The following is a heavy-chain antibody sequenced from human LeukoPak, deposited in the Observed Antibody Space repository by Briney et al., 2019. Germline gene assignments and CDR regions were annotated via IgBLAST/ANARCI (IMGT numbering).Heavy chain of an antibody. CDR3: ARRGGGWYVNDY. CDR2: ISGSGGST. J-gene: IGHJ4*02. V-gene: IGHV3-23*01. D-gene: IGHD6-19*01. CDR1: GFTFSSYA. Sequence: PGGSLRLSCAASGFTFSSYAMSWVRQAPGKGLEWVSAISGSGGSTYYADSVKGRFTISRDNAKNSLYLQMNSLRAEDTAVYYCARRGGGWYVNDYWGQGTLVTVSS.